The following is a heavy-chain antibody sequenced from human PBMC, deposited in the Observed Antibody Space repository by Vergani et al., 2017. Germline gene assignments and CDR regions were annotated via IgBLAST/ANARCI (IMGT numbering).Heavy chain of an antibody. V-gene: IGHV4-59*08. J-gene: IGHJ3*02. Sequence: QVQLQESGPGLVKPSETLSLTCTVSGGSISSYYWSWIRQPPGKGLEWIGYIYYSWSTNYNPSLKSRVTISVDTSKNQFSLKLSSVTAADTAVYYCARMAGAFDSSARTSAFDIWGQGTMVTVSS. D-gene: IGHD3-22*01. CDR3: ARMAGAFDSSARTSAFDI. CDR2: IYYSWST. CDR1: GGSISSYY.